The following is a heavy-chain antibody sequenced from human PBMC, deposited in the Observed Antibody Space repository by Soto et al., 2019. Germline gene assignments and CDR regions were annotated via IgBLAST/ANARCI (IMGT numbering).Heavy chain of an antibody. CDR2: ISWNSGSI. V-gene: IGHV3-9*01. J-gene: IGHJ4*02. CDR1: GFTFDDYA. D-gene: IGHD3-10*01. CDR3: AKDRSYRNYYFDY. Sequence: LRLSCAASGFTFDDYAMHWVRQAPGKGLEWVSGISWNSGSIGYADSVKGRFTISRDNAKNSLYLQMNSLRAEDTALYYCAKDRSYRNYYFDYWGQGTLVTVSS.